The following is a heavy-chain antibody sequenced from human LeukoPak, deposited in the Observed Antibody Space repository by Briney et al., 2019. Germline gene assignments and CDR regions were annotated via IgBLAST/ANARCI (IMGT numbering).Heavy chain of an antibody. CDR2: ISGSAGST. CDR1: GFTFSTYA. D-gene: IGHD1-26*01. J-gene: IGHJ4*02. V-gene: IGHV3-23*01. Sequence: GGSLRLSCAASGFTFSTYAMSWVRQAPGRGLEWVSDISGSAGSTSYADSVKGRFTISRENAKNSLYLQMSSLRVGDTAVYYCARGWERGFDCWGQGTLVTVSS. CDR3: ARGWERGFDC.